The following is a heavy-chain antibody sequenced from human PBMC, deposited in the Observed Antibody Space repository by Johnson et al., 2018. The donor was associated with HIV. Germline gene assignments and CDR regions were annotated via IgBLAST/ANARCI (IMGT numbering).Heavy chain of an antibody. V-gene: IGHV3-20*04. CDR1: GFTFDDYG. CDR3: AKDRELLELSHAFDS. Sequence: VQLVESGGRVVRPGGSLRLSCVASGFTFDDYGMSWVRQAPGKGLEWVSGIHWNGGSTGYAESVKGRFTISRDNAKNSLYLQMNSLRAEDTALYYCAKDRELLELSHAFDSWVQGTMVTVSS. CDR2: IHWNGGST. J-gene: IGHJ3*02. D-gene: IGHD1-7*01.